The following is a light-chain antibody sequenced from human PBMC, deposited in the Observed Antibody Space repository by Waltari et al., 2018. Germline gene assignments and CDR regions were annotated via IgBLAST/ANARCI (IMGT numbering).Light chain of an antibody. V-gene: IGKV3-20*01. CDR2: GAS. J-gene: IGKJ2*01. CDR1: QRLSKNY. Sequence: VLTQSPVILSLSPGESATLSCRASQRLSKNYLAWYRQKPGRAPTLLIYGASSRATGIPDRFSGSGSVTDFSLTINRLEPEEFAVYYCQQYGSSVMYTFGQGTKLEIK. CDR3: QQYGSSVMYT.